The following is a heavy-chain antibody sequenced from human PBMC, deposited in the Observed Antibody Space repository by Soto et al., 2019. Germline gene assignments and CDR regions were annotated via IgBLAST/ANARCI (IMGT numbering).Heavy chain of an antibody. V-gene: IGHV1-69*01. CDR3: ARVSAGAAARPTGRYYYYGMDV. D-gene: IGHD6-13*01. CDR1: GGTFSSYA. Sequence: QVQLVQSGAEVKKPGSSVKVSCKASGGTFSSYAISWVRQAPGQGLEWMGGIIPIFGTANYAQKFQGRVTITADESTSTAYMELSSLRSEDTAVYYCARVSAGAAARPTGRYYYYGMDVWGQGTTVTVSS. CDR2: IIPIFGTA. J-gene: IGHJ6*02.